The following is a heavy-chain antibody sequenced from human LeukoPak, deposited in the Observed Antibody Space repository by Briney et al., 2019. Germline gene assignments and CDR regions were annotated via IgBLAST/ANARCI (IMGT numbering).Heavy chain of an antibody. Sequence: SETLSLTCTVSGGSISTYYWSWIRQPPGKGLEWIGYIYYTGSTSYNPSLKSRVTMSLDASKNQFSLELNSVTPADTAVYYCASSGSFRQQLIKWGQGTLVTVSS. V-gene: IGHV4-59*01. J-gene: IGHJ4*02. CDR1: GGSISTYY. CDR2: IYYTGST. D-gene: IGHD6-13*01. CDR3: ASSGSFRQQLIK.